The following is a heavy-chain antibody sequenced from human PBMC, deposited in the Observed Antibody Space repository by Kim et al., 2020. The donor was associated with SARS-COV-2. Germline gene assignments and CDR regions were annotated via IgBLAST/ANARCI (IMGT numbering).Heavy chain of an antibody. CDR2: ISYDGSNK. CDR3: ARGVERGYCSSTSCYHPFDY. Sequence: GGSLRLSCAASGFTFSSYAMHWVRQAPGKGLEWVAVISYDGSNKYYADSVKGRFTISRDNSKNTLYLQMNSLRAEDTAVYYCARGVERGYCSSTSCYHPFDYWGQGTLVTVSS. D-gene: IGHD2-2*01. J-gene: IGHJ4*02. V-gene: IGHV3-30*04. CDR1: GFTFSSYA.